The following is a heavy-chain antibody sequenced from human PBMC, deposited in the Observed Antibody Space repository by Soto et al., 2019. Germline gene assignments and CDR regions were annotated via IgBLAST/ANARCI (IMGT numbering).Heavy chain of an antibody. D-gene: IGHD6-13*01. Sequence: ASVKVSCKASGYTFTSYGISWVRQAPGQGLEWMGWISAYNGNTKYAQKLQGRVTMTTDTSTSTAYMELRSLRSDDTAVYYCARDPHIAAAGIDYYFYYGRDVWGQGTTFTAPS. V-gene: IGHV1-18*01. CDR2: ISAYNGNT. J-gene: IGHJ6*02. CDR3: ARDPHIAAAGIDYYFYYGRDV. CDR1: GYTFTSYG.